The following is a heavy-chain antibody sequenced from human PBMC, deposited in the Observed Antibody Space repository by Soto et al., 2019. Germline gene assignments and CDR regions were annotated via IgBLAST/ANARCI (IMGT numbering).Heavy chain of an antibody. CDR2: IYYSGST. Sequence: SETLSLTCTVSGGSIGSYYWSWIRQPPGKGLEWIGYIYYSGSTNYNPSLKSRVTISVDTSKNQFSLKLSSVTAADTAVYYCARLVGATPPPAYYFDYWGQGTLVTVSS. V-gene: IGHV4-59*01. CDR3: ARLVGATPPPAYYFDY. CDR1: GGSIGSYY. D-gene: IGHD1-26*01. J-gene: IGHJ4*02.